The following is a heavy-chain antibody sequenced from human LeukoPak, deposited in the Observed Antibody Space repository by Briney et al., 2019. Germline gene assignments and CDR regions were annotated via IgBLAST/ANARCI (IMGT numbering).Heavy chain of an antibody. CDR1: GYTFTSYG. Sequence: ASVKVSCKASGYTFTSYGISWVRQAPGQGLEWMGWISAYNGNTNYAQKLQGRVTMTTDTSTSTAYMELRSLRSDDTAVYYCAREVGYCSSTSCFGSNWFDPWGQGTLVTVSS. D-gene: IGHD2-2*01. J-gene: IGHJ5*02. CDR2: ISAYNGNT. V-gene: IGHV1-18*01. CDR3: AREVGYCSSTSCFGSNWFDP.